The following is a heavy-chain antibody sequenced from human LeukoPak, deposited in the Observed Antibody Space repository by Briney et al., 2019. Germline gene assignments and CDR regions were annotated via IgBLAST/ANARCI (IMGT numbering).Heavy chain of an antibody. CDR2: IYYSGST. CDR3: AMVEAMATIKGGVDY. V-gene: IGHV4-59*12. J-gene: IGHJ4*02. CDR1: GGSISNYY. D-gene: IGHD5-24*01. Sequence: PSETLSLTCTVSGGSISNYYWSWIRQPPGKGLEWIGYIYYSGSTNYNPSLKSRVTISVDTSKNQFSLKLSSVTAADTAVYYCAMVEAMATIKGGVDYWGQGTLVTVSS.